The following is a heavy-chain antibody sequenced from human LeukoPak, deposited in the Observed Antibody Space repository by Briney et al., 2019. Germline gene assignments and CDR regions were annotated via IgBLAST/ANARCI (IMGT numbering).Heavy chain of an antibody. CDR3: ARVDPGIAAAGPLRYYYYYMVV. V-gene: IGHV4-59*01. J-gene: IGHJ6*03. Sequence: SETLSLTCTVSGGSISSYYWSWIRQPPGKGLEWIGYIYYSGSTNYNPSLKSRATISVDTSQNQFPLKLSSVSAADTAVYYCARVDPGIAAAGPLRYYYYYMVVWGEGTTVTVSS. CDR1: GGSISSYY. D-gene: IGHD6-13*01. CDR2: IYYSGST.